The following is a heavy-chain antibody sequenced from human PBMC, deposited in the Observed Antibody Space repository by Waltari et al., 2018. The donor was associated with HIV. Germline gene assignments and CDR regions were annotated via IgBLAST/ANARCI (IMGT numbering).Heavy chain of an antibody. CDR2: ISGSGGST. CDR3: AKDLAYYDFWSGPLVY. V-gene: IGHV3-23*01. J-gene: IGHJ4*02. CDR1: GFTFSSYA. D-gene: IGHD3-3*01. Sequence: EVQLLESGGGLVQPGGSLRLSCAASGFTFSSYAMSWVRQAPGKGLEWVSAISGSGGSTYYADSVKGRFTISRDNSKNTLYLQMNSLRAEDTAVYYCAKDLAYYDFWSGPLVYWGQGTLVTVSS.